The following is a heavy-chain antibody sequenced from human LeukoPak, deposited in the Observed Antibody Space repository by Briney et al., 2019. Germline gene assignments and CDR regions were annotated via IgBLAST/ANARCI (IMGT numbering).Heavy chain of an antibody. Sequence: GGSLRLSCAAPGFTFSSYGMHWVRQAPGKGLEWLSYISGNGGVIQYADSVKGRFTISRDNAKNSLYLQMNSLRAEDTAVYYCASGYYDSSGYYSFDYWGQGTLVTVSS. CDR3: ASGYYDSSGYYSFDY. V-gene: IGHV3-21*05. CDR2: ISGNGGVI. D-gene: IGHD3-22*01. J-gene: IGHJ4*02. CDR1: GFTFSSYG.